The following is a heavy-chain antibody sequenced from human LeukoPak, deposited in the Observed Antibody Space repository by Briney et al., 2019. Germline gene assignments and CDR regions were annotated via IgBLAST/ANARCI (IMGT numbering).Heavy chain of an antibody. D-gene: IGHD6-13*01. Sequence: ASVKVSCKASGYTFTAYYIHWVRQAPGQGLEWMGWINPNSGGTIYAQKFQGRVTMTRDTSISTAYMELSRLTSDDTAVYYCAREVAATGSKAFDIWGQGTVVTVSS. V-gene: IGHV1-2*02. J-gene: IGHJ3*02. CDR2: INPNSGGT. CDR1: GYTFTAYY. CDR3: AREVAATGSKAFDI.